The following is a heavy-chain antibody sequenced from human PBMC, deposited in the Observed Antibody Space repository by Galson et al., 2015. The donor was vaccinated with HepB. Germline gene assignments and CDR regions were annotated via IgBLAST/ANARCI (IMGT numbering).Heavy chain of an antibody. CDR2: TYYRSRWVG. J-gene: IGHJ2*01. Sequence: CAISGDSVSSDSATWDWIRQSPSRGLEWLGRTYYRSRWVGDASQSVRSRITIKADTSSNQVSLQLNSVTPEDTPIYYCERRSDHNSKYDLWGRGTLVTVSS. CDR3: ERRSDHNSKYDL. D-gene: IGHD1-20*01. V-gene: IGHV6-1*01. CDR1: GDSVSSDSAT.